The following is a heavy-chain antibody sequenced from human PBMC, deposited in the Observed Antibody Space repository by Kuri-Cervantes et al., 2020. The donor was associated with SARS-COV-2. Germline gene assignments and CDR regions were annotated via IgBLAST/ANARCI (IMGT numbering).Heavy chain of an antibody. Sequence: GSLILSCTVSGGSISSSSYYWGWIRQPPGKGLEWIGSIYYSGSTYYNPSLKSRVTMSVDTSKNQFSLKLSSVTAADTAVYYCARDGWSGSNGAFDIWGQGTMVTVSS. V-gene: IGHV4-39*07. CDR1: GGSISSSSYY. D-gene: IGHD1-26*01. CDR3: ARDGWSGSNGAFDI. J-gene: IGHJ3*02. CDR2: IYYSGST.